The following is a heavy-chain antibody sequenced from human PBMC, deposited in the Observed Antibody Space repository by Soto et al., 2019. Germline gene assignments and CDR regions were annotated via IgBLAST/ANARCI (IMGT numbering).Heavy chain of an antibody. V-gene: IGHV4-39*01. J-gene: IGHJ4*02. CDR2: IDYSGNI. CDR1: GGSITSSGSA. D-gene: IGHD1-1*01. CDR3: ARHIHNQGFEYYFDS. Sequence: QLQLQESGPGLVKPSETLSLTCNASGGSITSSGSAWGWIRQSPGKGLEWIGTIDYSGNIYYIPSLKSRITISVDTSKNHISLKLSSVTAADTAVYYCARHIHNQGFEYYFDSWGQGTLVTVSS.